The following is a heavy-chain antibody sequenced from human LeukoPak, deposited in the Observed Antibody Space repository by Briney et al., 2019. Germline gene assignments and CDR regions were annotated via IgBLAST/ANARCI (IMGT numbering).Heavy chain of an antibody. V-gene: IGHV3-21*01. CDR1: GFTFSTYN. CDR2: ISSSSSYI. CDR3: ARDLHVLLWFGELDY. D-gene: IGHD3-10*01. J-gene: IGHJ4*02. Sequence: GGSLRLSCAASGFTFSTYNMNWVRQAPGKGLEWVSSISSSSSYIYYADSVKGRFTISRDNAKNSLYLQMNSLRAEDTAVYYCARDLHVLLWFGELDYWGQGTLVTVSS.